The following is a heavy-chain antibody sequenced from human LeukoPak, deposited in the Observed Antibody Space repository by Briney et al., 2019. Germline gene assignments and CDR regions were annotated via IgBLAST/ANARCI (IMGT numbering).Heavy chain of an antibody. CDR3: ARRAVAGHEFDY. CDR2: INPNSGGT. D-gene: IGHD6-19*01. V-gene: IGHV1-2*02. CDR1: GGTFSSYA. J-gene: IGHJ4*02. Sequence: ASVKVSCKSSGGTFSSYAISWVRQAAGQGLEWMGWINPNSGGTNYAQKFQGRVTMTRDTSISTAYMELSRLRSDDTAVYYCARRAVAGHEFDYWGQGTLVTVSS.